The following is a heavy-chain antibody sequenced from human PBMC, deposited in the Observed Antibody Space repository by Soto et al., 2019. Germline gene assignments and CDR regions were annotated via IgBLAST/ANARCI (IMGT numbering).Heavy chain of an antibody. J-gene: IGHJ6*02. CDR1: GGSISSYY. CDR2: IYYSGST. V-gene: IGHV4-59*01. D-gene: IGHD6-13*01. CDR3: ARDLAAPGYYYYGMDV. Sequence: SETLSLTCTVSGGSISSYYWSWIRQPPGKGLEWIGHIYYSGSTNYNPSLKSRVTISVDTSKNQFSLKLSSVTAADTAVYYCARDLAAPGYYYYGMDVWGQGTTVTVSS.